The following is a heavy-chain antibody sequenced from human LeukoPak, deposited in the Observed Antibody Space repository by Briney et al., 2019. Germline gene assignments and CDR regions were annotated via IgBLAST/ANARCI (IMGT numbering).Heavy chain of an antibody. CDR2: IYSDGST. CDR1: GFAVSTNY. Sequence: GGSLRLSCAASGFAVSTNYLSWVRQAPGKGLGWVSAIYSDGSTYYTDSVKGRFTISRDNSKNTLYLQMNSLRPEDTAVYYCARDQRSESYYPWGWFDPWGQGTLVTVSS. D-gene: IGHD1-26*01. V-gene: IGHV3-66*02. CDR3: ARDQRSESYYPWGWFDP. J-gene: IGHJ5*02.